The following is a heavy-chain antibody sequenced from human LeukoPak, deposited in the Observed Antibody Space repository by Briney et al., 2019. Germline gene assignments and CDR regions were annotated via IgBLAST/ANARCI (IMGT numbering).Heavy chain of an antibody. J-gene: IGHJ6*02. V-gene: IGHV4-59*01. CDR1: GGSISSYY. D-gene: IGHD2-2*01. Sequence: SETLSLTCTVSGGSISSYYWSWIRQPPGKGLEWIGYIYYSGSTNYNPSLKSRVTISVDTSKNQFSLKLSSVTAADTAVYYCARGSTSCSGWCYYGMDVWGQGTTVTVSS. CDR3: ARGSTSCSGWCYYGMDV. CDR2: IYYSGST.